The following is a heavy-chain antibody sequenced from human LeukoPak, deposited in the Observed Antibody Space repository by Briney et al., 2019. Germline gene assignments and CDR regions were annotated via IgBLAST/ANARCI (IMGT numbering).Heavy chain of an antibody. CDR3: ARSISGYCSGGSCYGAYYYYGMDV. CDR1: GFTFSSYA. D-gene: IGHD2-15*01. CDR2: ISYDGSNK. Sequence: GRSLRLSCAASGFTFSSYAMHWVRQAPGKGPEWVAVISYDGSNKYYADSVKGRFAISRDNSKNTLYLQMNSLRAEDTAVYYCARSISGYCSGGSCYGAYYYYGMDVWGQGTTVTVSS. V-gene: IGHV3-30*09. J-gene: IGHJ6*02.